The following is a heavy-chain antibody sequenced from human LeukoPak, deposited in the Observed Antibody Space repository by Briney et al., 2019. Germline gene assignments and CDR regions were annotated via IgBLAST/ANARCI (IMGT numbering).Heavy chain of an antibody. CDR2: IYYSGST. CDR3: ARGDRGRYDL. CDR1: GGSISSGGYY. Sequence: SETLSLTCTVSGGSISSGGYYWSWIRQHPGKGLEWIGYIYYSGSTYYNPSLKSRVTISVDMSKNQFSLKLSSVTAADTAVYYCARGDRGRYDLWGQGTLVTVSS. D-gene: IGHD1-14*01. J-gene: IGHJ5*02. V-gene: IGHV4-31*03.